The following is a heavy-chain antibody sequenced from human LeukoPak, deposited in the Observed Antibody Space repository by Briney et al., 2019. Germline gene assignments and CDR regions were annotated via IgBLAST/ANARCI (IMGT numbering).Heavy chain of an antibody. CDR2: IYYSGST. Sequence: SETLSLSCTVSGGSIGSSSYYWGWIRQPPGKGLEWIGSIYYSGSTYYNPSLKSRVTISVETSKDQFSLKLSSVTAADTAVYYCARGGEFWSGSEYNWFDPWGQGTLVTVSS. D-gene: IGHD3-3*01. J-gene: IGHJ5*02. V-gene: IGHV4-39*01. CDR3: ARGGEFWSGSEYNWFDP. CDR1: GGSIGSSSYY.